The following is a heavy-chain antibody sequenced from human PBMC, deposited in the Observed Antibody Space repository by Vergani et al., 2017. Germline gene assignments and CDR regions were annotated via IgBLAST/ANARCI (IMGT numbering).Heavy chain of an antibody. Sequence: VQLVESGGGVVQPGGSLRLSCAASGFSFSTYGMHWVRQAPGRGLEWVALISYDGDTTYYEDSVKGRFTISRDNSKNTLFLQMHSLRVEDTALYYCAKFPLNITTPDRGDFWGQGSLVTVSS. D-gene: IGHD1-1*01. CDR1: GFSFSTYG. V-gene: IGHV3-30*18. J-gene: IGHJ4*02. CDR3: AKFPLNITTPDRGDF. CDR2: ISYDGDTT.